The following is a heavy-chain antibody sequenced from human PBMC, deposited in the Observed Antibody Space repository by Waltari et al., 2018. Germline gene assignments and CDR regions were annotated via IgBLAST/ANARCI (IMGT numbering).Heavy chain of an antibody. V-gene: IGHV5-51*01. J-gene: IGHJ3*02. CDR2: IYPRDSET. Sequence: EVQLMQSGAEVKKPGESLKISCTGSEYNFATYWIGWVRQLPGKGLDWMGMIYPRDSETTYSPSSEGQVTMSADKSISTAYLQWSSLKASDTAMYYCARRYPNYGDVFDIWGQGTMVTVSS. CDR1: EYNFATYW. D-gene: IGHD3-16*01. CDR3: ARRYPNYGDVFDI.